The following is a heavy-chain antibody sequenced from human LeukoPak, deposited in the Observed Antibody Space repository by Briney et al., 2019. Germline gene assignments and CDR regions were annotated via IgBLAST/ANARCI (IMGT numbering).Heavy chain of an antibody. Sequence: SETLSLTCAVCGGSFSGYYWSWIRQPPGKGLEWIGEINHSGSTNYNPSLKSRVTISVDTSKNQFSLKLSSVTAADTAVYYCARGYRTYYGSGSRPFDYWGQGTLVTVSS. CDR3: ARGYRTYYGSGSRPFDY. D-gene: IGHD3-10*01. V-gene: IGHV4-34*01. CDR1: GGSFSGYY. J-gene: IGHJ4*02. CDR2: INHSGST.